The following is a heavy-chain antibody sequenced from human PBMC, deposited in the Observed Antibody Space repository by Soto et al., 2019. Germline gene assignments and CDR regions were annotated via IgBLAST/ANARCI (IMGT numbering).Heavy chain of an antibody. CDR1: GFTFSSYS. J-gene: IGHJ5*02. Sequence: PGGSLRLSCAASGFTFSSYSMNWVRQAPGKGLEWVSYISSSSSTIYYADSVKGRFTIPRDNAKNSLYLQMNSLRDEDTAVYYCARGRTPIVVVPAAIIETAFRRKKPYNWFDPWGQGTLVTVSS. V-gene: IGHV3-48*02. D-gene: IGHD2-2*01. CDR2: ISSSSSTI. CDR3: ARGRTPIVVVPAAIIETAFRRKKPYNWFDP.